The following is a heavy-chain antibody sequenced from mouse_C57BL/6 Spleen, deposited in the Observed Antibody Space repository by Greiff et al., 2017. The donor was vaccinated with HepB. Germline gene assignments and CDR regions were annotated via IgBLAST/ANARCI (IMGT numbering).Heavy chain of an antibody. V-gene: IGHV5-4*03. D-gene: IGHD1-1*01. CDR1: GFTFSSYA. Sequence: EVMLVESGGGLVKPGGSLKLSCAASGFTFSSYAMSWVRQTPEKRLEWVATISDGGSYTYYPDNVKGRFTISRDNAKNNLYLQMSHLKSEDTAMYYCARCITTVVKGFAYWGQGTLVTVSA. CDR3: ARCITTVVKGFAY. CDR2: ISDGGSYT. J-gene: IGHJ3*01.